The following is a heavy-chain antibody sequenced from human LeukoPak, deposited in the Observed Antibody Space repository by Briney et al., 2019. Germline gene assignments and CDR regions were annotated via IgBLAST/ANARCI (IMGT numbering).Heavy chain of an antibody. CDR1: GFTFSSYS. CDR2: ISSSSSYI. D-gene: IGHD6-13*01. J-gene: IGHJ4*02. Sequence: KAGGSLRLSCAASGFTFSSYSMNWVRQAPGKGLEWVSSISSSSSYIYYADSVKGRFTISRDNAKNSLYLQMNSLRAEDTAVYYCARDFPSYSSNWIDYWGQGTLVTVSS. V-gene: IGHV3-21*01. CDR3: ARDFPSYSSNWIDY.